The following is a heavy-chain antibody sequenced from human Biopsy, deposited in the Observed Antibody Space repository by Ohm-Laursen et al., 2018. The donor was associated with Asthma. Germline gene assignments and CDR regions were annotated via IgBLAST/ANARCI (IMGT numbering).Heavy chain of an antibody. V-gene: IGHV3-30-3*01. Sequence: SLRLSCSASGRRFGSYNMHWARQAPGKGLEWVAAITFDGSTQHYGDSVKGRFTISRDNSKNMLFLQMNSLRAEDTAVYYCLRDTLGYYFDIWGQGTQVTVSS. CDR1: GRRFGSYN. CDR3: LRDTLGYYFDI. D-gene: IGHD6-13*01. CDR2: ITFDGSTQ. J-gene: IGHJ4*02.